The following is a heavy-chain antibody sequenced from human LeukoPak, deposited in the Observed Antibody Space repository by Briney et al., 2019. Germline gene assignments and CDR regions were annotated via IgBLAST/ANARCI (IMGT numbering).Heavy chain of an antibody. D-gene: IGHD2-15*01. Sequence: ASVRVSCTAALYTFTSYGISWVGQAAGQGREWMGGISAYKGNRNYAQKLQGRVTMPTETSSSTANMELRSLRGDARAGAYCWWTGYCSGGSCARDFFHLWGRGPLVSVSS. CDR3: WWTGYCSGGSCARDFFHL. CDR1: LYTFTSYG. CDR2: ISAYKGNR. V-gene: IGHV1-18*01. J-gene: IGHJ5*02.